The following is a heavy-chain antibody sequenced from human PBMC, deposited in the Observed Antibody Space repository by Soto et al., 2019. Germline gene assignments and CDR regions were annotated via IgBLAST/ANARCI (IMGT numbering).Heavy chain of an antibody. CDR1: GYIFTGYY. Sequence: QVQLVQSGTEVKKPGASVKVSCKASGYIFTGYYMHWVRQAPGQGLEWMGWINPNSGGTNYAQKFRGWVNMPSDTSISTAYMELSRLTSNDTSVYFCARYRPNDYGDPGFDYWGQGTMVTVSS. CDR3: ARYRPNDYGDPGFDY. CDR2: INPNSGGT. V-gene: IGHV1-2*04. D-gene: IGHD4-17*01. J-gene: IGHJ4*02.